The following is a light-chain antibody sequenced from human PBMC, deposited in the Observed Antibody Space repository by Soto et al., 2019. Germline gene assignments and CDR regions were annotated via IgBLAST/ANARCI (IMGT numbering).Light chain of an antibody. J-gene: IGKJ2*01. V-gene: IGKV3-11*01. Sequence: DIVLTQYPATLSLYPGYRATLSCRASQSVTNYVAWYQQKPGQAPRLLIYDASNRATGIPARFSGSGSGTDYTLIISSLEPEDCGVYSGQQRDDLYTFGQGTKLETK. CDR3: QQRDDLYT. CDR2: DAS. CDR1: QSVTNY.